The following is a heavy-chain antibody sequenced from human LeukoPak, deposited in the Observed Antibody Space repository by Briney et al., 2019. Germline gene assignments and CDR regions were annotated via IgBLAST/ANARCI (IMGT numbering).Heavy chain of an antibody. Sequence: GGSLRLSCAASGFTFSSHPMNWVRQAPGKGLEWISYISMRSSNTYYADSVKGRFTISRDNAKNSLYLQMNSLRAEDSAVYYCARDRFGYSSTWYPFDYWGQGTLVTVSS. CDR2: ISMRSSNT. CDR1: GFTFSSHP. J-gene: IGHJ4*02. D-gene: IGHD6-13*01. CDR3: ARDRFGYSSTWYPFDY. V-gene: IGHV3-48*01.